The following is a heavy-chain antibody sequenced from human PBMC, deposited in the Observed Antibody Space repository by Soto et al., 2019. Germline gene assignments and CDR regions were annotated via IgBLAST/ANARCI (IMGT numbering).Heavy chain of an antibody. Sequence: GGSLRLSCAASGFTCSSYWMSWVRQAPGKGLEWVANIKQDGSEKYYVDSVKGRFTISRDNAKNSLYLQMNSLRAEDTAVYYCARARIDIVILPAPIVEDYWCKRTLGSGST. J-gene: IGHJ4*02. CDR3: ARARIDIVILPAPIVEDY. CDR1: GFTCSSYW. D-gene: IGHD2-2*01. V-gene: IGHV3-7*01. CDR2: IKQDGSEK.